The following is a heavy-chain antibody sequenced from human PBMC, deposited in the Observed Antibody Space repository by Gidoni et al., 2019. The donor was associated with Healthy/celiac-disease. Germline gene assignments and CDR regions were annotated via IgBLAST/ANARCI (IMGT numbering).Heavy chain of an antibody. J-gene: IGHJ4*02. CDR2: ISGSGGST. V-gene: IGHV3-23*01. Sequence: EVQLLESGGGLVQPGGSLRLSCAASGFTFSSYAMSWVRQAPGKGLEWVSAISGSGGSTYYADSVKGRFTISRDNSKNTLYLQMNSLRAEDTAVYYCAKDGRALLATTPWYFDYWGQGTLVTVSS. CDR1: GFTFSSYA. CDR3: AKDGRALLATTPWYFDY. D-gene: IGHD5-12*01.